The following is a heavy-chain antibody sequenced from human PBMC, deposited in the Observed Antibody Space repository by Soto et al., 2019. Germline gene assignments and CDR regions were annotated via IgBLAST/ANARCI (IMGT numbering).Heavy chain of an antibody. D-gene: IGHD3-16*01. Sequence: QVQLVEPGGGVVQPGRSLRLSCAASGFTFSSYAMHWVRQAPGKGLEWVAVISYDGSNKYYADSVKGRFTISRDNSKNTLYLQMNSLRAEDTAVYYCARDQPTYYDYVWGSYSGFDYWGQGTLVTVSS. CDR2: ISYDGSNK. V-gene: IGHV3-30-3*01. CDR3: ARDQPTYYDYVWGSYSGFDY. CDR1: GFTFSSYA. J-gene: IGHJ4*02.